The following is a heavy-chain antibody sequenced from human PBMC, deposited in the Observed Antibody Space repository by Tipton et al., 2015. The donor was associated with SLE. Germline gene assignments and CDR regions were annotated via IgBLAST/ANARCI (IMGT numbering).Heavy chain of an antibody. Sequence: GLVKPSETLSLTCAVSGYSISSGYYWGWIRQPPGKGLEWIGSIYYSGSTYYNPSLKSRVTISVDTSKNQFSLKLSSVTAADTAVYYCARREIAAAVYFDYWGQGTLVTVSS. D-gene: IGHD6-13*01. V-gene: IGHV4-38-2*01. J-gene: IGHJ4*02. CDR2: IYYSGST. CDR1: GYSISSGYY. CDR3: ARREIAAAVYFDY.